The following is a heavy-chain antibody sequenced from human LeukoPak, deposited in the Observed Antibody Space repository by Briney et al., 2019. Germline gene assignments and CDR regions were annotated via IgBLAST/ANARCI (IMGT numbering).Heavy chain of an antibody. D-gene: IGHD4-4*01. J-gene: IGHJ4*02. CDR2: ISSTSGTI. CDR1: GFTFSSYS. CDR3: ARGNGYYFDY. Sequence: PGGSLRLSCAASGFTFSSYSMTWVRQAPGKGLEWLSYISSTSGTIYYADSVKGRFTISRDNAKNSLYLQMNSLRAEDTAVYYCARGNGYYFDYWGQGTLVTVSS. V-gene: IGHV3-48*01.